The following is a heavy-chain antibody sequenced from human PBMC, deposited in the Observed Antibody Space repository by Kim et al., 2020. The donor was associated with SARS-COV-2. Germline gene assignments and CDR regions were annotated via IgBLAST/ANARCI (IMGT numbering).Heavy chain of an antibody. J-gene: IGHJ4*02. Sequence: SVKVSCKASGGTFSSYAISWVRQAPGQGLEWMGGIIPIFGTANYAQKFQGRVTITADESTSTAYMELSSLRSEDTAVYYCARDPRDRHCGGDCYVDYWGQGTLVTVSS. CDR1: GGTFSSYA. V-gene: IGHV1-69*13. CDR2: IIPIFGTA. CDR3: ARDPRDRHCGGDCYVDY. D-gene: IGHD2-21*02.